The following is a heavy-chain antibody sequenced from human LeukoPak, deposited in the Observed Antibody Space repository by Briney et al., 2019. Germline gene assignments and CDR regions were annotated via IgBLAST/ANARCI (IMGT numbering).Heavy chain of an antibody. D-gene: IGHD1-26*01. CDR1: GGTFRSHI. J-gene: IGHJ5*02. Sequence: ASVKVSCKTYGGTFRSHIFSWVRQAPGQGLEWMGKITPVIDSAKYAQKFRDRLTITADTSTGTAYMELSGLTPEDTALYYCTRVNLRGSQYNWFDPWGQGTLVIVSS. CDR2: ITPVIDSA. V-gene: IGHV1-69*08. CDR3: TRVNLRGSQYNWFDP.